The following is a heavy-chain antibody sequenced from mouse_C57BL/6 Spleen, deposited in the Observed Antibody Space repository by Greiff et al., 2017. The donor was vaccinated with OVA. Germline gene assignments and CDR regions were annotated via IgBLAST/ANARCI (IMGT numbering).Heavy chain of an antibody. Sequence: QVQLQQPGAELVKPGASVKMSCTASGYTFTSYWITWVKQRPGQGLEWIGDIYPGSGSTTYNEKFKSKATLTVDTSSSTAYMQLSSLTSEDSAVYYCARRDPFYAMDYWGQGTSVTVSS. D-gene: IGHD3-3*01. CDR3: ARRDPFYAMDY. V-gene: IGHV1-55*01. CDR2: IYPGSGST. J-gene: IGHJ4*01. CDR1: GYTFTSYW.